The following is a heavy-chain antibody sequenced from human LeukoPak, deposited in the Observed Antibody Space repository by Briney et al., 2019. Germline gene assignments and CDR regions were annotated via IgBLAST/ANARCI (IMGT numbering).Heavy chain of an antibody. J-gene: IGHJ4*02. Sequence: SETLSLTCTVSGGSISSGSYYWSWIRQPAGKGLEWIGRIYTSGSTNYNPSLKSRVTISVDTSKNQFSLKLSSVTAADTAVYYCARTPYYYDSSGYPYYFDYWGQGTLVTVSS. CDR2: IYTSGST. CDR3: ARTPYYYDSSGYPYYFDY. D-gene: IGHD3-22*01. CDR1: GGSISSGSYY. V-gene: IGHV4-61*02.